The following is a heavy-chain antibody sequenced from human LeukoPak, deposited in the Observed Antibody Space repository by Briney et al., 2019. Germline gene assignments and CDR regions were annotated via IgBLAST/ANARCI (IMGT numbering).Heavy chain of an antibody. CDR1: GGSISSSSYY. D-gene: IGHD5-12*01. CDR2: IHERGST. J-gene: IGHJ4*02. V-gene: IGHV4-61*05. Sequence: PSETLSLTCTVSGGSISSSSYYWGWIRQPPGKGLEWIGYIHERGSTNHNPSLKSRVTMSVDTSRNQFSLQLTSVTAADTAVYFCAKSPRTVTTIFDYWGQGTLVTVSS. CDR3: AKSPRTVTTIFDY.